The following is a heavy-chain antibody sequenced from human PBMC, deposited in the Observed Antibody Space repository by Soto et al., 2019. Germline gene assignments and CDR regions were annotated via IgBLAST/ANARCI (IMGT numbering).Heavy chain of an antibody. V-gene: IGHV3-74*01. CDR2: INSDGSST. CDR1: GFTFSIYW. D-gene: IGHD6-13*01. CDR3: ARDAQLVTLSRAPGKEFDY. Sequence: GGSLRLSCAASGFTFSIYWMHWVRQAPGKGLVWVSRINSDGSSTSYADSVKGRFTISRDNAKNTLYLQMNSLRAEDTAVYYCARDAQLVTLSRAPGKEFDYWGQGTLVTVSS. J-gene: IGHJ4*02.